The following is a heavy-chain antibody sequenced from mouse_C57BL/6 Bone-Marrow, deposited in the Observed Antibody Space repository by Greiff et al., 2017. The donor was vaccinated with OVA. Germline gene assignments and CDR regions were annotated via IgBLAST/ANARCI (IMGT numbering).Heavy chain of an antibody. CDR2: IYPRSGNT. Sequence: VNLVESGAELARPGASVKLSCKASGYTFTSYGISWVKQRTGQGLEWIGEIYPRSGNTYYNEKFKGKATLTADKSSSTAYMELRSLTSEDSAVYFGATYYSNYVSWFAYWGQGTLVTVSA. V-gene: IGHV1-81*01. CDR1: GYTFTSYG. J-gene: IGHJ3*01. CDR3: ATYYSNYVSWFAY. D-gene: IGHD2-5*01.